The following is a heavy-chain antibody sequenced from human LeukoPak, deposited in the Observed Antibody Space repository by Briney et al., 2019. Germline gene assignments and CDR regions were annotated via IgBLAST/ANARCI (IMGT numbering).Heavy chain of an antibody. D-gene: IGHD3-22*01. CDR3: ARGIGTSYDSSRDAFDI. CDR2: IYSPGTN. J-gene: IGHJ3*02. CDR1: AGSINSGDYD. Sequence: PSQTLSLTCTVSAGSINSGDYDWSWIRQPAGKGLEWIGRIYSPGTNYNYNPSLKSRVTISIDTSKNQFSLKLTSVTAADTAMYYCARGIGTSYDSSRDAFDIWGQGKMVTVSS. V-gene: IGHV4-61*02.